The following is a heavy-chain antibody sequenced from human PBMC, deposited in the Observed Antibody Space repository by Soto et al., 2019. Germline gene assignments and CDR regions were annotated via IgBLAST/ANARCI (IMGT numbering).Heavy chain of an antibody. V-gene: IGHV3-64*01. CDR1: GFTFSSYA. CDR2: ISSNGGST. J-gene: IGHJ3*02. D-gene: IGHD3-22*01. Sequence: GSLRLSCAASGFTFSSYAMHWVRQAPGKGLEYVSAISSNGGSTYYANSVKGRFTISRGNSKNTLYLQMGSLRAEDMAVYYCAREGDYYDSSGYHAFDIWGQGTMVTVSS. CDR3: AREGDYYDSSGYHAFDI.